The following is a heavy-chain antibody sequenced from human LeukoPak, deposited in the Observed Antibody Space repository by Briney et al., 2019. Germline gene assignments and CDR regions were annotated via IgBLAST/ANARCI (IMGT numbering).Heavy chain of an antibody. CDR2: IWYDGSNK. J-gene: IGHJ4*02. CDR1: GFTFSTYG. Sequence: GGSLRLSCAASGFTFSTYGMHWVRQAPGKGLEWVAFIWYDGSNKYYADSVKGRFTISRDNSKNTLYLQMNSLRAEDTAVYYCARDIVVGENYYFDYWGQGTLVTVSS. CDR3: ARDIVVGENYYFDY. D-gene: IGHD2-15*01. V-gene: IGHV3-33*01.